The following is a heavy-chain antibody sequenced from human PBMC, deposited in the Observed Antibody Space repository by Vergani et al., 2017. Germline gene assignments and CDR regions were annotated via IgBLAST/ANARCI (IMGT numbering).Heavy chain of an antibody. J-gene: IGHJ2*01. CDR2: ISGSGGST. CDR3: AKDACGGDCSYWYFDL. CDR1: GFTFSSYS. D-gene: IGHD2-21*01. Sequence: EVQLVESGGGLVKPGGSLRLSCAASGFTFSSYSMNWVRQAPGKGLEWVSAISGSGGSTYYADSVKGRFTISRDNSKNTLYLQMNSLRAEDTAVYYCAKDACGGDCSYWYFDLWGRGTLVTVSS. V-gene: IGHV3-23*04.